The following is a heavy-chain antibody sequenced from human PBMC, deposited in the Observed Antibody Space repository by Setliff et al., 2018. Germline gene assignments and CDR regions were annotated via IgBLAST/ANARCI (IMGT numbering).Heavy chain of an antibody. J-gene: IGHJ6*03. CDR1: GFTFSTYR. CDR3: ARTCSGSGWYSAYYYYMDV. D-gene: IGHD2-15*01. Sequence: GGSLRLSCAASGFTFSTYRMHWVRQAPGKGLGWVAVIWDDGGNKYHADSVKGRFTISRDNSKNTLYLQMNSLRPEDTAVYYCARTCSGSGWYSAYYYYMDVWGKGTTVTVSS. V-gene: IGHV3-33*08. CDR2: IWDDGGNK.